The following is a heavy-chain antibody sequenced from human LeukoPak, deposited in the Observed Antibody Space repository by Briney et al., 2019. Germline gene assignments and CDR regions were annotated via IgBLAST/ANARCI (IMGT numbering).Heavy chain of an antibody. J-gene: IGHJ4*02. CDR2: INAGNGNT. D-gene: IGHD5-24*01. CDR1: GYTFTSYA. V-gene: IGHV1-3*01. Sequence: ASVKVSCKASGYTFTSYAMHWVRQAPGQRLEWMGWINAGNGNTKYSQKFQGRVTITRDTSASTAYMELSSLRSEDTAVYYCARDLDQGRGVGWPQLQWVYWGQGTLVTVSS. CDR3: ARDLDQGRGVGWPQLQWVY.